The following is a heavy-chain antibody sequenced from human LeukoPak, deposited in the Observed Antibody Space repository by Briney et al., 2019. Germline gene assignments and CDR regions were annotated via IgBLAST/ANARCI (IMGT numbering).Heavy chain of an antibody. V-gene: IGHV3-64D*09. CDR3: VRGYSSGPYGMDV. CDR1: GFPFSSYA. Sequence: SGGSLRLSCSASGFPFSSYAMHWVRQAPGKGLEYVSAISDSGGSTYCADSVKGRFTISRDNSKNTLYLQMRSLRAEDTAVYFCVRGYSSGPYGMDVWGQGTTVTVSS. CDR2: ISDSGGST. D-gene: IGHD2-15*01. J-gene: IGHJ6*02.